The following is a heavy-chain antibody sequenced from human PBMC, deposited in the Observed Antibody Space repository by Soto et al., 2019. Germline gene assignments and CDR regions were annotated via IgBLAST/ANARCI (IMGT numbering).Heavy chain of an antibody. J-gene: IGHJ4*02. CDR2: IYWDNDK. V-gene: IGHV2-5*02. D-gene: IGHD3-16*02. CDR1: GFSPSTSGVG. Sequence: SGPTLVNPTQTLTLTCTFSGFSPSTSGVGVGWIRQPPGKALEWLALIYWDNDKRYSPSLKSRLTITKDTSKYQVVLTMTNMDPVDTATYYCAHIFNSNSGSYRYFDYWGQGTLVTVSS. CDR3: AHIFNSNSGSYRYFDY.